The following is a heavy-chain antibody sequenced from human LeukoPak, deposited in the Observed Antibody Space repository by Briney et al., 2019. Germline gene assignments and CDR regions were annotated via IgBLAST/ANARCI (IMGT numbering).Heavy chain of an antibody. CDR1: GFTFSSYA. D-gene: IGHD2-21*01. CDR2: FSGSGGST. CDR3: AKAPVTTCSGAYCYPFDY. Sequence: GGSLRLSCAASGFTFSSYAMSWVRQAPGKGLECISGFSGSGGSTYYADSVKGRFTISRDNSKNTLYLQMNSLRAEDTAVYYCAKAPVTTCSGAYCYPFDYWGQGTLVTVSS. J-gene: IGHJ4*02. V-gene: IGHV3-23*01.